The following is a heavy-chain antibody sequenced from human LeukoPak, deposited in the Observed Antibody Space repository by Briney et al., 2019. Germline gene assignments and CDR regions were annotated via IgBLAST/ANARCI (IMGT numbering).Heavy chain of an antibody. Sequence: GGSLRLSCAASGFTFSTYAMHWVRQAPGKGLEWVAIISYDGSNKYYADSVKGRFTISRDNSKNTLYLQMNSLRGDDTAVYYCANPQSRGYDYLDYWGQGTLVTVSS. D-gene: IGHD5-12*01. J-gene: IGHJ4*02. V-gene: IGHV3-30*18. CDR1: GFTFSTYA. CDR3: ANPQSRGYDYLDY. CDR2: ISYDGSNK.